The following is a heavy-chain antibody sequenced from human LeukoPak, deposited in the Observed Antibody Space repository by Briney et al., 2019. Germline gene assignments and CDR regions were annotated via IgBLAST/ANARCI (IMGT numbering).Heavy chain of an antibody. Sequence: GGSLRLSCEASGFTFSSYWMTWVRQAPGKEPEWVSYIGSSGSLTYYADSVKGRFTVSRDNAKNSLYLQMNSLRVEDTAIYYCARDSLHDYGGSGYGYYFDYWGQGTLVTVSS. CDR2: IGSSGSLT. CDR3: ARDSLHDYGGSGYGYYFDY. V-gene: IGHV3-48*03. J-gene: IGHJ4*02. D-gene: IGHD3-22*01. CDR1: GFTFSSYW.